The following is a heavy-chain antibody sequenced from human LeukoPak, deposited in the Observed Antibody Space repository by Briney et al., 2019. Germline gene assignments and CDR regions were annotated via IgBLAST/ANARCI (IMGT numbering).Heavy chain of an antibody. Sequence: GGSLRLSCAASGFTFSSYAMHWVRQAPGKGLEWVAVISYDGSNKYYAHSVKGRFTISRDNSKNTLYLQMNSLRAEDTAVYYCARGGVVVTDLDYWGQGTLVTVSS. CDR3: ARGGVVVTDLDY. CDR1: GFTFSSYA. CDR2: ISYDGSNK. D-gene: IGHD2-21*02. V-gene: IGHV3-30*04. J-gene: IGHJ4*02.